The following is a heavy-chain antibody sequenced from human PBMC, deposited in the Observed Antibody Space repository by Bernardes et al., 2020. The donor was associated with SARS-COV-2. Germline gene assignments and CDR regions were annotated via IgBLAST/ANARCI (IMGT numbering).Heavy chain of an antibody. Sequence: GGSLRLSCAASGFTFSSYWMTWVRQAPGKGLEWVANIKQDGSEKYYVDSVKGRFTISRDNAKTSLYLQMNSLKSRLTITKDTSKNQVVLTMTNMDPVDTATYYCAHKRLVVGRDGYIRWGQGTLVTVSS. CDR2: IKQDGSEK. CDR3: SKNQVVLTMTNMDPVDTATYYCAHKRLVVGRDGYIR. J-gene: IGHJ4*02. D-gene: IGHD5-18*01. CDR1: GFTFSSYW. V-gene: IGHV3-7*01.